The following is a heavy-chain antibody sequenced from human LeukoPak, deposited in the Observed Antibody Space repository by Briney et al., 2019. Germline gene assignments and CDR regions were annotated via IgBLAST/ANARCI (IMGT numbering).Heavy chain of an antibody. CDR3: ARGFMGYFQH. D-gene: IGHD3-10*01. CDR1: GGSISSGGYY. J-gene: IGHJ1*01. Sequence: SETLSLTCTVSGGSISSGGYYWSWIRQPPGKGLEWIGYIYHSGSTYYNPSLKSRVTISVDRSKNQFSLKLSSVTAADTAVYYCARGFMGYFQHWGQGTLVTVSP. CDR2: IYHSGST. V-gene: IGHV4-30-2*01.